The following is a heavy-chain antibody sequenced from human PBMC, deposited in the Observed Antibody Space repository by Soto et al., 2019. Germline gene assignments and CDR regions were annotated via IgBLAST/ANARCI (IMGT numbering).Heavy chain of an antibody. J-gene: IGHJ6*03. CDR1: GGSFSGDY. V-gene: IGHV4-34*01. D-gene: IGHD2-2*01. CDR2: INHSGST. CDR3: ARGLPDCSSTSCYPRGINYYYYMDV. Sequence: QVQLQQWGAGLLKPSETLSLTCAVYGGSFSGDYWSWIRQPPGKGLEWIGEINHSGSTNYNPSLKSRVTISVDTSKNQFSLKLSSVTAADTAVYYCARGLPDCSSTSCYPRGINYYYYMDVWGKGTTVTVSS.